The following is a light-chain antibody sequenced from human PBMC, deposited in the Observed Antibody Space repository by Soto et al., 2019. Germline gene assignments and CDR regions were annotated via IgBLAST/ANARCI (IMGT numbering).Light chain of an antibody. Sequence: QSALTQPASVSGSPGQSITISCTGTSNDVGGYNYVSWYQQHPGKVPKLMIYEVSNRPSGVSDRFSGSRSGNTASLTISGLQAEDESDYYCISYTSSSTWVFGGGTQVTVL. CDR2: EVS. CDR3: ISYTSSSTWV. J-gene: IGLJ3*02. V-gene: IGLV2-14*01. CDR1: SNDVGGYNY.